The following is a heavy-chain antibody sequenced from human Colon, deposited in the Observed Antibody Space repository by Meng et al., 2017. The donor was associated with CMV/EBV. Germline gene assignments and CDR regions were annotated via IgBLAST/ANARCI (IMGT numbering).Heavy chain of an antibody. D-gene: IGHD3-10*01. CDR2: IANGHDT. J-gene: IGHJ5*02. Sequence: GESLKISCTASGFPFSDYDMHWVRQVTGPGLEWLSSIANGHDTYYADSVKGRFTIFRENAKNSLYLQMNSLTVEDTAVYFCARGRLQGFAAWGQGTLVTVSS. CDR1: GFPFSDYD. CDR3: ARGRLQGFAA. V-gene: IGHV3-13*01.